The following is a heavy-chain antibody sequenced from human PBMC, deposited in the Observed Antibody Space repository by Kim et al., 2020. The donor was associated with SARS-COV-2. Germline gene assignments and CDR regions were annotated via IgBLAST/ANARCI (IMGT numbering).Heavy chain of an antibody. J-gene: IGHJ6*02. D-gene: IGHD1-26*01. V-gene: IGHV5-10-1*01. CDR2: IDPSDSYT. Sequence: GESPKISCKGSGYSFTSYWISWVRQMPGKGLEWMGRIDPSDSYTNYSPSFQGHVTISADKSISTAYLQWSSLKASDTAMYYCAGQEGELLPYYGMDVWGQGTTVTVSS. CDR3: AGQEGELLPYYGMDV. CDR1: GYSFTSYW.